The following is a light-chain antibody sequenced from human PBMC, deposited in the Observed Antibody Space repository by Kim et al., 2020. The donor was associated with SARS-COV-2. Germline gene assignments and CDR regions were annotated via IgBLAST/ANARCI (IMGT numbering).Light chain of an antibody. Sequence: AIRITQSPSSLSASTGDRVTITCRASQGISSYLAWYQQKPGKAPKLLIYAASTLQSGVPSRFSGSGSGTDFTLTISCLQSEDFATYYCRQYYSYARTFGKGTKVDIK. CDR3: RQYYSYART. J-gene: IGKJ1*01. CDR2: AAS. CDR1: QGISSY. V-gene: IGKV1-8*01.